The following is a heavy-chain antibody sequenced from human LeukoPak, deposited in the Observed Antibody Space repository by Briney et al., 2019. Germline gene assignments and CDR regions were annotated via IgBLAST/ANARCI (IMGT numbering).Heavy chain of an antibody. CDR1: GYTFTGYY. D-gene: IGHD3-9*01. V-gene: IGHV1-2*02. CDR3: ARAQYFDWLSVY. J-gene: IGHJ4*02. CDR2: INPNSGGT. Sequence: GASVKVSCKASGYTFTGYYIHWVRQAPGQGLEWMGWINPNSGGTDYAQKFQGRVTMTRDTSISTVYMELSRLSSDDTAVYYCARAQYFDWLSVYWGQGTLVTVSS.